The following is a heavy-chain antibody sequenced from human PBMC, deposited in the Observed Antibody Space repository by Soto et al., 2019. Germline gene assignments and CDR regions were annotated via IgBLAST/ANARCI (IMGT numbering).Heavy chain of an antibody. CDR2: MNPNSGNT. Sequence: QVQLVQSGAEVKKSGASVKVSCKASGYTFTSHDSNWVRQSTGQGLEWMGWMNPNSGNTGYAQKFQGRVTMTRNTSISTAYRELSSLRSEDTAVYYCARWDYGYYARFDYWGPGTLVTVSS. CDR1: GYTFTSHD. CDR3: ARWDYGYYARFDY. D-gene: IGHD4-17*01. V-gene: IGHV1-8*01. J-gene: IGHJ4*02.